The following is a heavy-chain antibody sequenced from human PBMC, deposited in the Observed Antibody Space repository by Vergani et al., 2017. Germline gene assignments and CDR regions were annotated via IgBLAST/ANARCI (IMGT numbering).Heavy chain of an antibody. Sequence: EVQLVESGGGLVKPGGSLRLSCAASGFSFSTYDMHWVRQATGKGLEWVSAIGTAGDTYYPGSVKGRFTISRENAKNSLYLQMNGLRAGDTAVYYCARRVSSSRALDYWGQGTLVTVSS. CDR1: GFSFSTYD. CDR2: IGTAGDT. V-gene: IGHV3-13*01. D-gene: IGHD6-6*01. CDR3: ARRVSSSRALDY. J-gene: IGHJ4*02.